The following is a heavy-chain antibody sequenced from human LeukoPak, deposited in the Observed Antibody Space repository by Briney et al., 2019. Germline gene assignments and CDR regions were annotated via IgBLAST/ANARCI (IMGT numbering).Heavy chain of an antibody. V-gene: IGHV3-23*01. Sequence: GGSLRLSCAASGFTFSSYAMSWVRQAPGKGLEWVSAISGSGGSTYYADSVKGRFTISRDNSKNTLYLQMNSLRAEDTAVYYCAKDQSIVVVVAAFDAFDIWGQGTMVTVSS. CDR3: AKDQSIVVVVAAFDAFDI. J-gene: IGHJ3*02. CDR2: ISGSGGST. D-gene: IGHD2-15*01. CDR1: GFTFSSYA.